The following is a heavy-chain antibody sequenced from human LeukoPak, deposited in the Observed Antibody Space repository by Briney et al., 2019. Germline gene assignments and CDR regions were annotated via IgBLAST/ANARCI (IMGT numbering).Heavy chain of an antibody. CDR3: VRGRYSSSWTDWNY. J-gene: IGHJ4*02. V-gene: IGHV1-18*01. CDR1: GYTFTSYG. CDR2: ISAYNGNT. D-gene: IGHD6-13*01. Sequence: ASVKVSCKASGYTFTSYGISWVRQAPGQGLEWMGWISAYNGNTNYAQKFQGRVTMTRNTSIRTAYMELSSLRSEDTAVYYCVRGRYSSSWTDWNYWGQGTLVTVSS.